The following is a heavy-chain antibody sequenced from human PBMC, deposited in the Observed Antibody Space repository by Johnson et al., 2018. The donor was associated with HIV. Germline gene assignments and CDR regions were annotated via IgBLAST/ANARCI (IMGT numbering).Heavy chain of an antibody. D-gene: IGHD6-6*01. CDR1: GFTFSSYA. J-gene: IGHJ3*02. V-gene: IGHV3-30-3*01. Sequence: QMQLVESGGGVVQPGRSLRLSCAASGFTFSSYAMHWVRQAPGKGLEWVAVISYDGSNKYYADSVKGRFTISRDNSKNTLYLQMNSLRAEATAVYYCARRGYSSSGGAFDIWGQGTMVTVSS. CDR3: ARRGYSSSGGAFDI. CDR2: ISYDGSNK.